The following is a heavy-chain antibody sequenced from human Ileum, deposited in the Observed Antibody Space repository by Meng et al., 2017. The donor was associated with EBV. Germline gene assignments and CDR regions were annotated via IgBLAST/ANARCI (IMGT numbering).Heavy chain of an antibody. Sequence: QVQVQELGAGVVKPSQALSLSCTVSGGSVTSSCYYWSWLRQSPGKGLEWLGYVNYNGDSTYNPSLKSRVTIFIDTSKKQFYLNLTSATAADTAIYYCARDLRVGGAFDYWGQGTPVTVSS. CDR3: ARDLRVGGAFDY. CDR2: VNYNGDS. J-gene: IGHJ4*02. V-gene: IGHV4-61*01. D-gene: IGHD1-26*01. CDR1: GGSVTSSCYY.